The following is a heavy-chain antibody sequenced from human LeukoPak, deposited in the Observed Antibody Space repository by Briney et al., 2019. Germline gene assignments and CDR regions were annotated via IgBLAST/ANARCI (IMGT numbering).Heavy chain of an antibody. J-gene: IGHJ6*03. D-gene: IGHD6-6*01. CDR1: GAPFTSYA. CDR3: ARLRPPRQLTARLYYYMDV. V-gene: IGHV1-69*05. Sequence: ASGKPCCNPSGAPFTSYAISRVREAPGQRLKCRGGFIPIFGTANYAQKFQGRVTMTTDESTSTAYMELSSLRAEDTAVYYCARLRPPRQLTARLYYYMDVWGKRTTVTVSS. CDR2: FIPIFGTA.